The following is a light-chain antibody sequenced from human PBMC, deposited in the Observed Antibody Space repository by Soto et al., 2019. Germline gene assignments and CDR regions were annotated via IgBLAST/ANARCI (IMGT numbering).Light chain of an antibody. CDR2: EVS. CDR3: SSYAVSNNLRV. J-gene: IGLJ2*01. V-gene: IGLV2-8*01. Sequence: QSALTQPPSASGSPGQSVTISCTGTSSDVAGYNYVSWYQHQPGKAPKRMIYEVSKRPSGVPDRFSGSKSGNTASLTVSGLQAEDEADYYCSSYAVSNNLRVFGGGTKLTVL. CDR1: SSDVAGYNY.